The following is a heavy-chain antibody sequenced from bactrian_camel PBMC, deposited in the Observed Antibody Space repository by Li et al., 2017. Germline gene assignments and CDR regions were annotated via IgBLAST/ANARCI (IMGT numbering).Heavy chain of an antibody. CDR2: DNGVGTT. J-gene: IGHJ4*01. D-gene: IGHD6*01. Sequence: HVQLVESGGGSVQAGGSLRLSCAASGSIQRTNCMGWFRQAPGKERDWVATDNGVGTTYYGDSVKGRFAISRDSAKNTVYLQMNNLQPEDTATYYCAEGRGSRGEHCYSLNYWGQGTQVTVS. CDR1: GSIQRTNC. CDR3: AEGRGSRGEHCYSLNY. V-gene: IGHV3S53*01.